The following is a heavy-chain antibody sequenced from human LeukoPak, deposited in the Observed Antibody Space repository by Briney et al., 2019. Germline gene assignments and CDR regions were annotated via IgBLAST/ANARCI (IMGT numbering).Heavy chain of an antibody. CDR2: MNPNSGNT. D-gene: IGHD6-19*01. J-gene: IGHJ6*02. V-gene: IGHV1-8*01. Sequence: ASVKVSCKASGYTFTSYDSNWVRQATGQGLEWMGWMNPNSGNTGYAQKFQGRVTMTRNTSISTAYMELSSLRSEDTAVYYCARGGSSGWYSYYYYGMDVWGQGTTVTVSS. CDR3: ARGGSSGWYSYYYYGMDV. CDR1: GYTFTSYD.